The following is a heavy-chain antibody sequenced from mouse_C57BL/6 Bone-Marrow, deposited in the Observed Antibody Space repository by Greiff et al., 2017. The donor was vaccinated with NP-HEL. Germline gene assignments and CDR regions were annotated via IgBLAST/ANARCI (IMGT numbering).Heavy chain of an antibody. CDR2: IYPSDSET. Sequence: VQLQQSGAELVRPGSSVKLSCKASVYTFTSYWMDWVKQRPGQGLEWIGNIYPSDSETHYNQKFKDKATLTVDKSSSTAYMQLSSLTSEDSAVYYCARKDLLRSRMDYWGQGTSVTVSS. J-gene: IGHJ4*01. V-gene: IGHV1-61*01. CDR1: VYTFTSYW. CDR3: ARKDLLRSRMDY. D-gene: IGHD1-1*01.